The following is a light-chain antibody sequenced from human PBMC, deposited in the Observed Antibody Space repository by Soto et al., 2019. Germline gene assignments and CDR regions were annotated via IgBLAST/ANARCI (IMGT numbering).Light chain of an antibody. V-gene: IGKV1-39*01. CDR3: QQTHSPPLS. J-gene: IGKJ5*01. CDR2: AAS. Sequence: DIQMSQSASSLSASVGYRVTVPCRASQSSSSYLNWFQQKPGKAPQLLIYAASSLQSGVPSGFSGIAAGTDFTLTISSLQNEDFETYYCQQTHSPPLSFGPGTRLEIK. CDR1: QSSSSY.